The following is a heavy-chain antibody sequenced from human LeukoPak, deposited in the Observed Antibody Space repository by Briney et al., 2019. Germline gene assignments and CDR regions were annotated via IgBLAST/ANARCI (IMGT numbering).Heavy chain of an antibody. CDR3: AREVRYQLAPYYFDY. CDR1: GGSISGSNW. D-gene: IGHD1-1*01. CDR2: VYHSGST. V-gene: IGHV4-4*02. J-gene: IGHJ4*02. Sequence: SETLSLTCAVSGGSISGSNWWNWVRQPPGKGLEWVGSVYHSGSTSYNPSLKSRVTISIDTSKNQFSLNLSSVTAADTAVYYCAREVRYQLAPYYFDYWGQGTLVTVSS.